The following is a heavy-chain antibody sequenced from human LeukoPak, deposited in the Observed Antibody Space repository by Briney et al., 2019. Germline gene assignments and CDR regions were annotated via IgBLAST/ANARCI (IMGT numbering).Heavy chain of an antibody. CDR3: ASLRWVMARGDFDY. CDR2: IIPIFGTA. D-gene: IGHD3-10*01. V-gene: IGHV1-69*05. Sequence: GASVKVSCKASGGTFSSYAISWVRQAPGQGLEWMGGIIPIFGTANYAQKFQGRVTITTDESTSTAYMELSSLRSEDTAVYYCASLRWVMARGDFDYWGQGTLVTVSS. J-gene: IGHJ4*02. CDR1: GGTFSSYA.